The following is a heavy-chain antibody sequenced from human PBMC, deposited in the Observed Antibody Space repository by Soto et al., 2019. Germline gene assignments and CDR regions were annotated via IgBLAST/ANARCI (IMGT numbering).Heavy chain of an antibody. CDR1: GGTFRNYA. D-gene: IGHD3-16*01. CDR3: ARDRPARVTSIGGYYYYGMDV. Sequence: QGQLVQSGAEVKKPGSSVKVSCKACGGTFRNYAITWVRQAPGQGLEWMGRIIPIFGTANYAQQFQGRVTITADESTTTAYLELSSLRSEDTAVYYCARDRPARVTSIGGYYYYGMDVWGQGTTVTVSS. J-gene: IGHJ6*02. CDR2: IIPIFGTA. V-gene: IGHV1-69*01.